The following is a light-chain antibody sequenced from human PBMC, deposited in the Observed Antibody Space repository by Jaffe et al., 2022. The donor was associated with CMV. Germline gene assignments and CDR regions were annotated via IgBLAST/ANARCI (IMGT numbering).Light chain of an antibody. V-gene: IGKV1-9*01. Sequence: IQLTQSPSSLSASVGDRVTITCRASQGIGSYLAWYQQKPGKAPNLLIYGASTLQSGVPSRFSGSGSGTDFTLTISSLQPEDFATYYCQHLNNYPPFTFGPGTKVDVK. CDR1: QGIGSY. J-gene: IGKJ3*01. CDR3: QHLNNYPPFT. CDR2: GAS.